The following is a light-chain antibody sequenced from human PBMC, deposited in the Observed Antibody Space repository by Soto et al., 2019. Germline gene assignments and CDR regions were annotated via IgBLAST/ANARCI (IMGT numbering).Light chain of an antibody. Sequence: DIQMTQSPSTLSASVGDRVTITCRASQRINNWLAWYQQEPGKAPKVLIYDASSLESGVPSRFSGSGSGTEFTLTISSLQHDDFETYHCQQLRSYPVTLGPGTKVDIK. CDR2: DAS. V-gene: IGKV1-5*01. J-gene: IGKJ1*01. CDR1: QRINNW. CDR3: QQLRSYPVT.